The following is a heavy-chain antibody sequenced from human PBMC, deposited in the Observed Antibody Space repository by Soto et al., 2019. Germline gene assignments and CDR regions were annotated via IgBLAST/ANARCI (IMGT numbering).Heavy chain of an antibody. V-gene: IGHV1-69*01. CDR2: MIRIFGTA. CDR1: GGTFSSYA. CDR3: SRNLPGRPNDY. Sequence: QVQLVQSGAEVKKPGSSVKVSCKASGGTFSSYAISWVRQAPGQGIEWMGGMIRIFGTANYEQKFQVRVTITADESTSTAYMELSSLRSEDTAVYYWSRNLPGRPNDYWGQGTLVTVS. J-gene: IGHJ4*02.